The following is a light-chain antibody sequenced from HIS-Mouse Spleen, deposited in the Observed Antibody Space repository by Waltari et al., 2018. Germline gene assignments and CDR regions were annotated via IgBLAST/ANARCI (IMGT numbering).Light chain of an antibody. CDR2: EDS. J-gene: IGLJ2*01. Sequence: SYELTQPPSVSVSPGQTARNTRSGHAFPKKYANWYQQKSGQAPVLVIYEDSKRPSGIPERFSGSSSGTMATLTISGAQVEDEADYYCYSTDSSGNHRVFGGGTKLTVL. CDR3: YSTDSSGNHRV. V-gene: IGLV3-10*01. CDR1: AFPKKY.